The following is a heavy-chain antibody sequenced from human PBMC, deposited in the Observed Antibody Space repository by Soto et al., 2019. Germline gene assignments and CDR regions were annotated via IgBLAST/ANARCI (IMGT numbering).Heavy chain of an antibody. D-gene: IGHD1-26*01. J-gene: IGHJ1*01. V-gene: IGHV2-5*01. CDR3: AQRTWALKSAYFQS. Sequence: QITLREAGPTVVKPTETLTLTCSFSGFSLSTSGMNVGWIRQPPGKALEWLALIYWNDEKRYSPSLKDRLTITKDTSKNEVVLTLTNMEPVDSGTYYCAQRTWALKSAYFQSWGQGTLV. CDR1: GFSLSTSGMN. CDR2: IYWNDEK.